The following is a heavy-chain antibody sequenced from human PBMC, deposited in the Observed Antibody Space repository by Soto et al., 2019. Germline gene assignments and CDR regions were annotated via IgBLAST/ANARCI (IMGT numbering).Heavy chain of an antibody. CDR1: GFTFTSSA. Sequence: SVKVSCKASGFTFTSSAMQWVRQARGQRLEWIGWIVVGSGNTNYAKKFQERDTITRDMSTSTAYTEMSSLRSEDTAVYYCAAGDYDILTGASNFDYWGQGTLVTVSS. CDR2: IVVGSGNT. CDR3: AAGDYDILTGASNFDY. D-gene: IGHD3-9*01. J-gene: IGHJ4*02. V-gene: IGHV1-58*02.